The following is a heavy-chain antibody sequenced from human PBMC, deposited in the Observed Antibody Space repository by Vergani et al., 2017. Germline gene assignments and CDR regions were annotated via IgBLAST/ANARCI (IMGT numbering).Heavy chain of an antibody. V-gene: IGHV5-10-1*03. D-gene: IGHD3-10*01. CDR2: IDPSDSYT. CDR1: GYSFTSYW. J-gene: IGHJ6*02. Sequence: EVQLVQSGAEVKTPGESLRISCKGSGYSFTSYWISWVRQMPGKGLEWMGRIDPSDSYTNYSPSFQGHVTISADKSISTAYLQWSSLKASDTAMYYCARSNYYGSGYYYGMDVWGQGTTVTVSS. CDR3: ARSNYYGSGYYYGMDV.